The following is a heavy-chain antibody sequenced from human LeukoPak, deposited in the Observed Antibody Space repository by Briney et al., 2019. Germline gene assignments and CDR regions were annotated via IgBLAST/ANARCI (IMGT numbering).Heavy chain of an antibody. CDR1: GFTFSDYY. D-gene: IGHD1-7*01. Sequence: GGSLRLSCAASGFTFSDYYMSWIRQAPGKGLEWVSYISSSGSTIYYADSVKGRFTISRDNAKNSLYLQMNSLRAEDTAVYYCARSDLLELLRYAFDIWGQGTMVTVSS. J-gene: IGHJ3*02. V-gene: IGHV3-11*01. CDR3: ARSDLLELLRYAFDI. CDR2: ISSSGSTI.